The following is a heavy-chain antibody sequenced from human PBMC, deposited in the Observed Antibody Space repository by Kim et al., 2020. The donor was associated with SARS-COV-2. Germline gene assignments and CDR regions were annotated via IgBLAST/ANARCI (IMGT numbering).Heavy chain of an antibody. CDR1: GYTLTELS. CDR3: ATAPPITGTTNRFDP. CDR2: FDPEDGET. V-gene: IGHV1-24*01. J-gene: IGHJ5*02. D-gene: IGHD1-7*01. Sequence: ASVKVSCKVSGYTLTELSMHWVRQAPGKGLEWMGGFDPEDGETIYAQKFQGRVTMTEDTSTDTAYMELSSLRSEDTAVYYCATAPPITGTTNRFDPWGQGTLVTVSS.